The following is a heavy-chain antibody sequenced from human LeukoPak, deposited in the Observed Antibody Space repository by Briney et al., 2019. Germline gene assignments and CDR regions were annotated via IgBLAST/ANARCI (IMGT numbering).Heavy chain of an antibody. D-gene: IGHD3-9*01. J-gene: IGHJ4*02. CDR1: GFTFSNYA. Sequence: GGSLRLSCAASGFTFSNYAMGWVHQAPGKGPEWVSSIRYNIENTHYADAVQGRFTISRDNSKNTLYLQMNSLRAEDTARYYCAKASTRDTGYYFDSWGQGTLVSVSS. CDR3: AKASTRDTGYYFDS. CDR2: IRYNIENT. V-gene: IGHV3-23*01.